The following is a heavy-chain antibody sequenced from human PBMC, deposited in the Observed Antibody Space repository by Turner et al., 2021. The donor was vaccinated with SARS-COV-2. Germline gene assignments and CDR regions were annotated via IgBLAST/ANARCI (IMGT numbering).Heavy chain of an antibody. CDR1: GFTFSSYG. V-gene: IGHV3-30*18. CDR3: ANLWFGELSTDY. D-gene: IGHD3-10*01. CDR2: ISYDGINK. J-gene: IGHJ4*02. Sequence: QVQLVESGGGVVQPGRSLRLSCAASGFTFSSYGMHWVRQAPGKGREWVAVISYDGINKYYADSVKGRFTISRDNSKNTLYLQMNSLRAEDTAVYYCANLWFGELSTDYWGQGTLVTVSS.